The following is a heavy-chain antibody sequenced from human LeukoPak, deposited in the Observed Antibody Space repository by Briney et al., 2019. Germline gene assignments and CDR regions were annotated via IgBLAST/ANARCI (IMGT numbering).Heavy chain of an antibody. CDR3: ARNLRIAVAGTDYYYYMDV. J-gene: IGHJ6*03. Sequence: GASVKVSCKASGGTFSSYAISWVRQAPGQGLERMGGIIPIFGTANYAQKFQGRVTITADKSTSTAYMELSSLRSEDTAVYYCARNLRIAVAGTDYYYYMDVWGKGTTVTVSS. CDR1: GGTFSSYA. CDR2: IIPIFGTA. V-gene: IGHV1-69*06. D-gene: IGHD6-19*01.